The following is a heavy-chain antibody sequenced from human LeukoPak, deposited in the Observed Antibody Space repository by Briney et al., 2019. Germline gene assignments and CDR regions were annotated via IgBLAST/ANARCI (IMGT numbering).Heavy chain of an antibody. D-gene: IGHD3-22*01. CDR3: ASYHDSSGYLFDY. Sequence: GGSLRLSCAASGFTFSSYAMSWVRQAPGKGLVWVSRINSDGSSTSYADSVKGRFTISRDNAKNTLYLQMNSLRAEDTAVYYCASYHDSSGYLFDYWGQGTLVTVSS. J-gene: IGHJ4*02. V-gene: IGHV3-74*01. CDR2: INSDGSST. CDR1: GFTFSSYA.